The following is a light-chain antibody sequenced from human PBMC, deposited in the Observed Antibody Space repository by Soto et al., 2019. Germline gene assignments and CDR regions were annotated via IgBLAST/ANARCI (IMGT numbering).Light chain of an antibody. V-gene: IGKV4-1*01. Sequence: DIVMTQSPDSLAVSLGERATINCKSSQSVLYSSNNKNYLAWYQQTPGQPHKLLIYWASTRESGVPDRFSGSGTGTDFTLTISSLQSEDGAGYYSHQYYSTRRTFGGGTKGDIK. CDR2: WAS. CDR1: QSVLYSSNNKNY. CDR3: HQYYSTRRT. J-gene: IGKJ4*02.